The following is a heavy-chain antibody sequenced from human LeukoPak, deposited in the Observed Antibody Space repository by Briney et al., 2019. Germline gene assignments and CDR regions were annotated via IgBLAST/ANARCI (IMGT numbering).Heavy chain of an antibody. CDR3: AKDVGKWESLHFFDY. CDR1: GFTFSTNA. CDR2: ISGSGAST. D-gene: IGHD1-26*01. J-gene: IGHJ4*02. Sequence: GGSLRLSCLTSGFTFSTNAMSWVHQAPGKGLEWISGISGSGASTYYADSVTGRFTISRDNSRNTLYLQMNSLRGDDTAVYYCAKDVGKWESLHFFDYWGQGTLVIVS. V-gene: IGHV3-23*01.